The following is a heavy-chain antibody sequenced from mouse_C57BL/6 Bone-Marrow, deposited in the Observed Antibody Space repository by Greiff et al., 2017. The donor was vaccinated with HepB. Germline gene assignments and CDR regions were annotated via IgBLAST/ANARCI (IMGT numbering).Heavy chain of an antibody. Sequence: VQLQQSGAELVRPGTSVKMSCKASGYTFTNYWIGWAKQRPGHGLEWIGDIYPGGGYTNYNEKFKGKATLTADKSSSTADMQFSSLTSEDSAIYYCASQGGSSYGYFDVWGTGTTVTVSS. CDR1: GYTFTNYW. V-gene: IGHV1-63*01. D-gene: IGHD1-1*01. CDR2: IYPGGGYT. J-gene: IGHJ1*03. CDR3: ASQGGSSYGYFDV.